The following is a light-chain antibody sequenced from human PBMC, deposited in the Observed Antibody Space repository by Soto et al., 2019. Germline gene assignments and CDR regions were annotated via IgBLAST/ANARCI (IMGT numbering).Light chain of an antibody. Sequence: DIQMTQSPSSLSASVGDRVTITCRASQSIRSYLNLYQQKPGKAPKLLIYAASSLQSGVPSRFSGSGSGTDFTLTISSLQPEDFATYSCQQSYSTRTFGQGTEVEIK. J-gene: IGKJ1*01. CDR3: QQSYSTRT. V-gene: IGKV1-39*01. CDR2: AAS. CDR1: QSIRSY.